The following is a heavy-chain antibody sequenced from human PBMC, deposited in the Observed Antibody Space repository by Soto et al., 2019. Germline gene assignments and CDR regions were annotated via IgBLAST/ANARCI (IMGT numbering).Heavy chain of an antibody. J-gene: IGHJ4*02. Sequence: GGSLRLSCEASGFTFSGFDMHWVRQPTGKGLEWVSSIGTAGDTYYAVSVKGRFTISRDNAKNSLSLQMSSLRAGDMAVYFCAKSQEIGTHFFDSWGQGTQVTVSS. D-gene: IGHD6-13*01. CDR3: AKSQEIGTHFFDS. V-gene: IGHV3-13*01. CDR2: IGTAGDT. CDR1: GFTFSGFD.